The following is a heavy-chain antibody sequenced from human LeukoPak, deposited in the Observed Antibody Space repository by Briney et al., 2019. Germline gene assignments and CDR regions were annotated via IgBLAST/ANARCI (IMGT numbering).Heavy chain of an antibody. J-gene: IGHJ4*02. CDR1: GFTFSSYS. CDR2: ISSSSSTI. Sequence: GGSLRLSCAASGFTFSSYSMNWVRQAPGKGLEWVSYISSSSSTIYYADSVKGRFTISRDNAKNSLYLQMNSLRAEDTAVYYCARDRGYYYGSGSYYSFFYWGQGTLVTVSS. D-gene: IGHD3-10*01. V-gene: IGHV3-48*01. CDR3: ARDRGYYYGSGSYYSFFY.